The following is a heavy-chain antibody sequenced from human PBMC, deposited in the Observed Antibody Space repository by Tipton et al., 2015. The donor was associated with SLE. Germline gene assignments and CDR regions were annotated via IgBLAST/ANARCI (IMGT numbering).Heavy chain of an antibody. CDR3: AKALVGYCSSTSCYAGSSVDY. V-gene: IGHV3-23*01. CDR2: ISGSGGST. CDR1: GFTFSSYA. D-gene: IGHD2-2*01. Sequence: SLRLSCAASGFTFSSYAMSWVRQAPGKGLEWVSAISGSGGSTYYADSVKGRFTISRDNSKNTLYLQMNSLRAEDTAVYYCAKALVGYCSSTSCYAGSSVDYWGQGTLVTVSS. J-gene: IGHJ4*02.